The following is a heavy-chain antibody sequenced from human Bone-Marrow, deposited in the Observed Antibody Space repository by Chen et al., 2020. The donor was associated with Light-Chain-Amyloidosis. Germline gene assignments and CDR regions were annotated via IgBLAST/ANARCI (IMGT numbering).Heavy chain of an antibody. D-gene: IGHD3-3*01. CDR1: GFIFSDYG. J-gene: IGHJ4*02. V-gene: IGHV3-33*01. CDR3: ARELRAIWNFDR. Sequence: QVQLVESGGGVVQPGRSLRLSCAVSGFIFSDYGMHWVRQAPGKGLEWVAVIQSDGIDKHYAVSVEGRFSISRDIFKRTLYLQMNSLRVEDTAVYFCARELRAIWNFDRLGQGTQVSVSS. CDR2: IQSDGIDK.